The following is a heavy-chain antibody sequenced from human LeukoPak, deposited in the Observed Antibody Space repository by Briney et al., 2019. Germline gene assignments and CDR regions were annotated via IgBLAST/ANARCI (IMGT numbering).Heavy chain of an antibody. CDR1: GGSISSGSYY. J-gene: IGHJ4*02. V-gene: IGHV4-61*02. Sequence: PSETLSLTCTVSGGSISSGSYYWSWIGQPAGKGLEWIGRIYTSGSTNYNPSLKSRVTISVDTSKNQFSLKLSSVTAADTAVYYCARGGCSGGSCPYPYYFDYWGQGTLVTVSS. CDR2: IYTSGST. CDR3: ARGGCSGGSCPYPYYFDY. D-gene: IGHD2-15*01.